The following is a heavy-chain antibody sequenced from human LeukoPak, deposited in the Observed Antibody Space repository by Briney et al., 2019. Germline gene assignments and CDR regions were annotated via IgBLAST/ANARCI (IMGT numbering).Heavy chain of an antibody. Sequence: GGSLRLSCAASGLTFSSYEMNWVRQAPGKGLEWVSYISSSGSTIYYADSVKGRFTISRDNAKNSLYLQMHSLKAEDTAVYYCARDLMGWDLHYFDYWGQGTLVTVSS. CDR3: ARDLMGWDLHYFDY. CDR2: ISSSGSTI. CDR1: GLTFSSYE. V-gene: IGHV3-48*03. J-gene: IGHJ4*02. D-gene: IGHD1-26*01.